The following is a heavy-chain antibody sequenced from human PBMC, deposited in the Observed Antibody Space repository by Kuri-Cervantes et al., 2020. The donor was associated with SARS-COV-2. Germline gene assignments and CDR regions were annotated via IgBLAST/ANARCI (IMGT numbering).Heavy chain of an antibody. CDR1: GGSISSYY. J-gene: IGHJ3*02. Sequence: GSLRLSCTVSGGSISSYYWSWIRQPPGKGLEWMGYIYYSGSTNYNPYLKSRVTISVDPSKNQFSLKLSSVTAADTAVYYCARHAVIAVVRGAFDIWGQGTMVTVSS. CDR3: ARHAVIAVVRGAFDI. CDR2: IYYSGST. V-gene: IGHV4-59*08. D-gene: IGHD6-19*01.